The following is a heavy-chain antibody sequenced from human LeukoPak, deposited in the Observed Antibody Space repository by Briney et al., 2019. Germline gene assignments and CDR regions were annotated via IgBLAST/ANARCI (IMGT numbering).Heavy chain of an antibody. D-gene: IGHD2-15*01. Sequence: GGSLRLSCAASGFTFSIYSLNWVRQAPGKGLEWVSSISSGSDYIFYGDSLKGRFSISRDNAKNSLYLQMNSLRAEDTAVYYCARGGRQFDSWGQGTLVSVSS. CDR1: GFTFSIYS. V-gene: IGHV3-21*01. CDR3: ARGGRQFDS. J-gene: IGHJ5*01. CDR2: ISSGSDYI.